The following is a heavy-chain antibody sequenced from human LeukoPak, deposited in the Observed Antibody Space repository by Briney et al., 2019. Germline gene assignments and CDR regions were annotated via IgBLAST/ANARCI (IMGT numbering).Heavy chain of an antibody. Sequence: GGSLRLSCAASGFTFSSHAMHWVRQAPGKGLEWVAVISYDGSNKYYADSVKGRFTISRDNSKNTLYLQMNSLRAEDTAVYYCARGRDYGDGRFDPWGQGTLVTVSS. J-gene: IGHJ5*02. V-gene: IGHV3-30-3*01. CDR2: ISYDGSNK. CDR3: ARGRDYGDGRFDP. CDR1: GFTFSSHA. D-gene: IGHD4-17*01.